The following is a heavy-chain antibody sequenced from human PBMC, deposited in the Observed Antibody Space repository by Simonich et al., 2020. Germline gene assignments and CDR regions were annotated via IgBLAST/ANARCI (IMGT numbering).Heavy chain of an antibody. D-gene: IGHD3-16*01. CDR1: GGSFSGNY. CDR2: INHSGST. V-gene: IGHV4-34*01. J-gene: IGHJ3*02. CDR3: ARPLGIVWAFDI. Sequence: QVQLQQWGAGLLKPSETLSLTCAVYGGSFSGNYWSWLRQPPGKGLEWIGEINHSGSTNYNPSLKSRVTRSVDTSKNQFSLKLSSVTAADTAVYYCARPLGIVWAFDIWGQGTMVTVSS.